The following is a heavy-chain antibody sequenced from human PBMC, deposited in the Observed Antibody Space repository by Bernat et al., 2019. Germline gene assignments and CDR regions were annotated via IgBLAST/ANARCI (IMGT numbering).Heavy chain of an antibody. CDR2: IWYDGSNK. CDR1: GFTFSSYG. CDR3: ARDPSAVQLEQPPPLDY. Sequence: QVQLVESGGGVVQPGRSLRLSCAASGFTFSSYGMHWVHQAPGKGLEWVAVIWYDGSNKYYADSVKGRFTISRDNSKNTLYLQMNSLRAEDTAVYYCARDPSAVQLEQPPPLDYWGQGTLVTVSS. D-gene: IGHD1-1*01. V-gene: IGHV3-33*01. J-gene: IGHJ4*02.